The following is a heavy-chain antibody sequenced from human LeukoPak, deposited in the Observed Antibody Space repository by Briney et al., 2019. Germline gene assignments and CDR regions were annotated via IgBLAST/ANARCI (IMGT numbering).Heavy chain of an antibody. V-gene: IGHV1-69*13. CDR1: GYTFTSYG. Sequence: ASVKVSCKASGYTFTSYGISWVRQAPGQGLEWMGGIIPIFGTANYAQKFQGRVTITADESTSTAYMELSSLRSEDTAVYYCARAAMVRGVILYYFDYWGQGTLVTVSS. CDR2: IIPIFGTA. J-gene: IGHJ4*02. D-gene: IGHD3-10*01. CDR3: ARAAMVRGVILYYFDY.